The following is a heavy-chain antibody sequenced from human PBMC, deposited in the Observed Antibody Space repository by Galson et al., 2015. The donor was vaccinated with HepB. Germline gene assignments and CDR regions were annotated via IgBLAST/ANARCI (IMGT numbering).Heavy chain of an antibody. CDR1: GFTFSSYS. CDR2: ISSSSSYI. CDR3: ARIYCSSTSCYHDAFDI. Sequence: SLRLSCAASGFTFSSYSMNWVRQAPGKGLEWVSSISSSSSYIYYADSVKGRFTISRDNAKNSLYLQMNSLRAEDTAVYYCARIYCSSTSCYHDAFDIWGQGTMVTVSS. D-gene: IGHD2-2*01. J-gene: IGHJ3*02. V-gene: IGHV3-21*01.